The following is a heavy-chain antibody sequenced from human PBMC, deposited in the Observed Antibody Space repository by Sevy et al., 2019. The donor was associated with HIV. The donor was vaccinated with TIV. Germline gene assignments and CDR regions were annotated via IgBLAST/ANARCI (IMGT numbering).Heavy chain of an antibody. CDR1: GDSFSSYF. J-gene: IGHJ4*02. CDR3: AGSNWVTAANGFSKSYYFDY. V-gene: IGHV4-4*07. CDR2: INTSGST. D-gene: IGHD6-13*01. Sequence: SETLSLTCTVSGDSFSSYFWAWIRQPAGKGLEWIGRINTSGSTNYNPSLKSRVTMSVDTSKSQFSLKVTSLTAADTAIYCCAGSNWVTAANGFSKSYYFDYWGQGSLVTVSS.